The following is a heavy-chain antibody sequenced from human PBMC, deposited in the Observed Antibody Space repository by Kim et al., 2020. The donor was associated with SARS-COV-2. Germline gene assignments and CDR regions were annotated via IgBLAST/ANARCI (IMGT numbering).Heavy chain of an antibody. D-gene: IGHD4-17*01. CDR1: GDSIRNYY. CDR3: ATVGDYGVGG. J-gene: IGHJ4*02. Sequence: SETLSLTCSVSGDSIRNYYWSWIRQPPGKGLEWLGYIYYSGNTNYNPSLKSRIRISLDTSKSQFYLKLSSVTAADTAVYYCATVGDYGVGGWGQGILVAVSS. V-gene: IGHV4-59*08. CDR2: IYYSGNT.